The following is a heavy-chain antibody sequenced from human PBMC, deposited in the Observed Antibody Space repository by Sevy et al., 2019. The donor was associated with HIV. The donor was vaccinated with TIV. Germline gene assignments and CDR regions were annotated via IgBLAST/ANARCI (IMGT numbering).Heavy chain of an antibody. CDR2: IKQDGSEK. CDR3: VSKGDSRPNDAFDT. D-gene: IGHD2-21*02. CDR1: GFSFSWYW. V-gene: IGHV3-7*01. J-gene: IGHJ3*02. Sequence: GGSLRLSCAASGFSFSWYWMSWVRQTPEKGLEWVANIKQDGSEKNYVDSVKGRFTISRDNAKNSLYLQMNSLRDEDTAVYYCVSKGDSRPNDAFDTWGQRTMVTISS.